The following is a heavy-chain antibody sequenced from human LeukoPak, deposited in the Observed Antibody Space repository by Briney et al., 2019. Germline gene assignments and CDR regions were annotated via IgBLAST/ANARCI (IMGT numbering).Heavy chain of an antibody. J-gene: IGHJ4*02. CDR3: ARGTREVPAAIDY. CDR2: INTNTGNP. CDR1: GYTLTSYA. V-gene: IGHV7-4-1*01. D-gene: IGHD2-2*01. Sequence: GASVKVSCKASGYTLTSYAMNWVRQAPGQGLEWMGWINTNTGNPTYAQGFTGRFVFSLDTSVSTAYLQICSLKAEDTAVYYCARGTREVPAAIDYWGQGTLVTVSS.